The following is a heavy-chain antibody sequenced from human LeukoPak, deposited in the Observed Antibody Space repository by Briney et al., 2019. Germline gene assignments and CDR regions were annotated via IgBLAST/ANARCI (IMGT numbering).Heavy chain of an antibody. Sequence: SETLSLTCTVSGGSISSYYWSWIRQPAGKGLEWIGRIYTSGSTNYNPSLKSRVTISVDTSKNQFSLKLSSVTAADTAVYYCARGGGTMIVDDAFDIWGQGTMVTVSS. CDR3: ARGGGTMIVDDAFDI. D-gene: IGHD3-22*01. CDR1: GGSISSYY. J-gene: IGHJ3*02. V-gene: IGHV4-4*07. CDR2: IYTSGST.